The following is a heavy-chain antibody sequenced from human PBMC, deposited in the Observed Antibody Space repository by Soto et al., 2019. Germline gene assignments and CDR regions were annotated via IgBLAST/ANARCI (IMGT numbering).Heavy chain of an antibody. CDR1: GYTFTGYY. CDR3: ARHRDYSTYFDAFDI. V-gene: IGHV1-2*06. D-gene: IGHD4-4*01. J-gene: IGHJ3*02. Sequence: ASVKVSCKASGYTFTGYYIHWVRQAPGQGLEWMGRIDPNSGGATYAQKFLGRVTMTRDTSISTGYMELTRLTSDDTAMYYCARHRDYSTYFDAFDIWGQGTMVTVSS. CDR2: IDPNSGGA.